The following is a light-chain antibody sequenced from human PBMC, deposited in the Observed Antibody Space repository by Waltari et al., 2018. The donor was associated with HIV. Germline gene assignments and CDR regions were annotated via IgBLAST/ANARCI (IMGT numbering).Light chain of an antibody. CDR3: CSYAGVGTFVV. V-gene: IGLV2-23*02. CDR2: EVT. Sequence: QSALTQPAPVSGSPRHSIPLLCTGTSSDVRNYNFLSWYQHHPGKATNLSIYEVTKRRSRISDRFSAAKSGNTASLAISGLQAEDEADYYCCSYAGVGTFVVFGGGTKVTVL. CDR1: SSDVRNYNF. J-gene: IGLJ2*01.